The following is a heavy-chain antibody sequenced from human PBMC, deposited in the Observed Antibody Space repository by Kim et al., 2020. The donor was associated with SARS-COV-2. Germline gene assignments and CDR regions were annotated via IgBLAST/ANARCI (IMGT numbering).Heavy chain of an antibody. J-gene: IGHJ6*02. CDR1: GFTFSSYS. V-gene: IGHV3-21*01. D-gene: IGHD3-9*01. CDR2: ISSSSSYI. Sequence: GGSLRLSCAASGFTFSSYSMNWVRQAPGKGLEWVSSISSSSSYIYYADSVKGRFTISRDNAKNSLYLQMNSLRAEDTAVYYCARVWDILTGPICCYYGMDVWGQGTTVTVSS. CDR3: ARVWDILTGPICCYYGMDV.